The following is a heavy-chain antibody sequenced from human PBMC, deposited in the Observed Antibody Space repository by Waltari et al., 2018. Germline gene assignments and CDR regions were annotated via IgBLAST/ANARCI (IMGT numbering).Heavy chain of an antibody. CDR2: LSGSGGST. D-gene: IGHD3-22*01. V-gene: IGHV3-23*04. CDR3: AKGPYYYDSSGYYNDAFDI. CDR1: GFTFSSYA. Sequence: EVQLVESGGGLVQPGGSLRLSCAASGFTFSSYAMSWVRQAPGKGLEWVSALSGSGGSTYYADSVKGRFTIARDNSKNTLYLQMNSLRAEDTAVYYCAKGPYYYDSSGYYNDAFDIWGQGTMVTVSS. J-gene: IGHJ3*02.